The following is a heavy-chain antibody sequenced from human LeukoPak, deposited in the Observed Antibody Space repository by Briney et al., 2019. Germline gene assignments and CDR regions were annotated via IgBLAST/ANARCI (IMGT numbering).Heavy chain of an antibody. CDR3: ARDSAAAISYCSSTSCRQPFDP. V-gene: IGHV1-69*13. J-gene: IGHJ5*02. CDR1: GYTFTGYY. D-gene: IGHD2-2*01. CDR2: IIPIFGTA. Sequence: SVKVSCKASGYTFTGYYMHWVRQAPGQGLEWMGGIIPIFGTANYAQKFQGRVTITADESTSTAYMELSSLRSEDTAVYYCARDSAAAISYCSSTSCRQPFDPWGQGTLVTVSS.